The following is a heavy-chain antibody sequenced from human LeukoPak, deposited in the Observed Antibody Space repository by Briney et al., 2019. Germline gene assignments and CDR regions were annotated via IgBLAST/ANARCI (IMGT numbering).Heavy chain of an antibody. D-gene: IGHD5-18*01. CDR2: INHSGST. V-gene: IGHV4-34*01. J-gene: IGHJ3*02. Sequence: SETLSLTCAVHGGSFSGYYWSWIRQPPGKGLEWIGEINHSGSTNYNPSLKSRVTISVDTSKNQFSLKLSSVTAADTAVYYCARLRGYSYGRISAFDIWGQGTMVTVSS. CDR1: GGSFSGYY. CDR3: ARLRGYSYGRISAFDI.